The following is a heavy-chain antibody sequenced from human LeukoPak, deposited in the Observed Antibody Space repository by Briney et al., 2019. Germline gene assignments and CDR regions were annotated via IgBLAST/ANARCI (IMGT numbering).Heavy chain of an antibody. Sequence: SETLSLTCTVSGGSISSGGYYWSWIRQPAGKGLEWIGRIYTSGSTNYNPSLKSRVTISVDTSKNQFSLKLSSVTAADTAVYYCARESGYYGSGSYYAIDYWGQGTLVTVSS. CDR2: IYTSGST. CDR1: GGSISSGGYY. V-gene: IGHV4-61*02. J-gene: IGHJ4*02. CDR3: ARESGYYGSGSYYAIDY. D-gene: IGHD3-10*01.